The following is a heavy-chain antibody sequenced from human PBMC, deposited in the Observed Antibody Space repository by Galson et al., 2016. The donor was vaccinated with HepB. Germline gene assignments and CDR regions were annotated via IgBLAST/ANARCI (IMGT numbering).Heavy chain of an antibody. CDR3: ARYGGSNYRACVDYYGMDV. V-gene: IGHV1-69*13. CDR1: GGTFSSYA. Sequence: SVKVSCKASGGTFSSYAISWVRQAPGQGLEWMGGIIPIFGTTNYAQKFRGRVTITADESTSTAYMELSSLSSMDTAVYYCARYGGSNYRACVDYYGMDVWGQGTTVTVSS. CDR2: IIPIFGTT. D-gene: IGHD1-26*01. J-gene: IGHJ6*02.